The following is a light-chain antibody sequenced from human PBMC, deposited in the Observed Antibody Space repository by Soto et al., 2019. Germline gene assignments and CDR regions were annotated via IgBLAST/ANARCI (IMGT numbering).Light chain of an antibody. J-gene: IGKJ1*01. CDR3: LHVQSCQRT. Sequence: IQMTQSPSSLSASIGDRVTITCRASQGIGVRLAWFQQKPGKAPQYLIQSASTLASGVPSRFSGSGSGTDFILTINNLQPEDVGTYYCLHVQSCQRTFGQGTKVDIK. CDR2: SAS. CDR1: QGIGVR. V-gene: IGKV1-12*01.